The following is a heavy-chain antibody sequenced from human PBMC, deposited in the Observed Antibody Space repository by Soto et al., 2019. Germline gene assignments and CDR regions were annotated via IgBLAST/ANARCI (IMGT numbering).Heavy chain of an antibody. Sequence: SETLSLTCTVSGGSISSYYWSWIRQSPGKGLEWIGYIYYSGSTNYNPSLKSRVTISVDTSKNQFSLKLSSVTAADTAVYYCARDSHPIGDYGDFDAFDIWGQGTMVTVSS. CDR3: ARDSHPIGDYGDFDAFDI. J-gene: IGHJ3*02. CDR2: IYYSGST. CDR1: GGSISSYY. D-gene: IGHD4-17*01. V-gene: IGHV4-59*01.